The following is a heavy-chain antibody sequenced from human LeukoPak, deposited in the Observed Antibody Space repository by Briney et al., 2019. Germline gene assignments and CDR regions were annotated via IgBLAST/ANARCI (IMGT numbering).Heavy chain of an antibody. Sequence: PGGSLRLSCAASGFTFDDYAMHWVRQAPGKGLEWVSGISWNSGSIGYADSVKGRFTISRDNAKNSLYLQMKSLRAEDTALYYCAKGDYWGQGTLVTVSS. V-gene: IGHV3-9*01. CDR3: AKGDY. CDR1: GFTFDDYA. CDR2: ISWNSGSI. J-gene: IGHJ4*02.